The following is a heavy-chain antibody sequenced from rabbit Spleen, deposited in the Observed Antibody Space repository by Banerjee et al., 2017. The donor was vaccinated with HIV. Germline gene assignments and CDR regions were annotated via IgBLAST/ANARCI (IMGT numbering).Heavy chain of an antibody. CDR1: GFSFNSGYD. Sequence: QSLEESGGGLVKPGASLTLTCKASGFSFNSGYDMCWVRQAPGKGLEWIACINASTGKPVYATWASGRFTISRTSSTTVTLQMTSLTAADTAAYFCARDGYSRGWGIILYYFNLWGPGTLVTVS. J-gene: IGHJ4*01. V-gene: IGHV1S40*01. CDR2: INASTGKP. D-gene: IGHD4-1*01. CDR3: ARDGYSRGWGIILYYFNL.